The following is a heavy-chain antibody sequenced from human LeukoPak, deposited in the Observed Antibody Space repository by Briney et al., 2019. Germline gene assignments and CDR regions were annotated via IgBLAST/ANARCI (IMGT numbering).Heavy chain of an antibody. Sequence: ASVKVSCKASGYTFTSHVINWVRQAPGQGPEWMGWINTNTGNPTYAQGSKGRFVFSLDTSVTTAYLQISSLRAEDTAVYYCARVIKYSFSVGCFDPWGQGTQVTVSS. CDR3: ARVIKYSFSVGCFDP. CDR1: GYTFTSHV. D-gene: IGHD1-26*01. CDR2: INTNTGNP. J-gene: IGHJ5*02. V-gene: IGHV7-4-1*02.